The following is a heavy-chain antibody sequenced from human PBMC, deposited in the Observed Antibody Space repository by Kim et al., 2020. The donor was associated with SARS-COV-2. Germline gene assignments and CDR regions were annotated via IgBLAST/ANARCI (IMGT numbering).Heavy chain of an antibody. Sequence: SVKVSCKTSGVTFNAYVISWVRQAPGQGLEWMGGIIPIFGTTNYAQKFQGRVTITADESTSTAYMELSSLRSEDTAIYYCARDRSDISGYSYGDLWGRGPLVPVSS. CDR3: ARDRSDISGYSYGDL. J-gene: IGHJ2*01. D-gene: IGHD3-22*01. V-gene: IGHV1-69*13. CDR1: GVTFNAYV. CDR2: IIPIFGTT.